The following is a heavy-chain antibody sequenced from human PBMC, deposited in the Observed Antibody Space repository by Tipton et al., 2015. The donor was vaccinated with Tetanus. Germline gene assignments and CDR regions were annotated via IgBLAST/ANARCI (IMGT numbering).Heavy chain of an antibody. CDR2: ISSSGATI. CDR1: GFTLSDYY. J-gene: IGHJ2*01. D-gene: IGHD6-19*01. CDR3: ARGSTGWANWYFDL. V-gene: IGHV3-11*04. Sequence: SLRLSCTASGFTLSDYYMSWIRQAPGKGLEWLSYISSSGATINYADSVKGRFTLSRDTAKNTLFLQMSSLRGEDTAVYYCARGSTGWANWYFDLWGRGTRVTVSS.